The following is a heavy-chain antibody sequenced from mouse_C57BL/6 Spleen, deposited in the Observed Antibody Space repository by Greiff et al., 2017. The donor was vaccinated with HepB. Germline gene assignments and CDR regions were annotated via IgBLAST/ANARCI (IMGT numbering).Heavy chain of an antibody. J-gene: IGHJ4*01. CDR3: VRESDYYGSSLYAMDY. D-gene: IGHD1-1*01. V-gene: IGHV10-3*01. CDR2: IRSKSSNYAT. Sequence: EVKLVESGGGLVQPKGSLKLSCAASGFTFNTYAMHWVRQAPGKGLEWVARIRSKSSNYATYYADSVKDRFTISRDDSQSMLYLQMNNLKTEDTAMYYCVRESDYYGSSLYAMDYWGQGTSVTVSS. CDR1: GFTFNTYA.